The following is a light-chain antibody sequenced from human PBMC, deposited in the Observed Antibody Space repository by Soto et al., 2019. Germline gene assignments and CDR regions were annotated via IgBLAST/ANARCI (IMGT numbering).Light chain of an antibody. Sequence: DIVMTQSPDSLAVSLGERATINCKSSQSVLYSSNNKNYLAWYQQKPGQPPKLLIYWASTRESGVPDRFSGSGSGTDFTLTIISLQAEDVAVYYCQQYYNAPSYTFGQGTKLEI. V-gene: IGKV4-1*01. CDR2: WAS. J-gene: IGKJ2*01. CDR1: QSVLYSSNNKNY. CDR3: QQYYNAPSYT.